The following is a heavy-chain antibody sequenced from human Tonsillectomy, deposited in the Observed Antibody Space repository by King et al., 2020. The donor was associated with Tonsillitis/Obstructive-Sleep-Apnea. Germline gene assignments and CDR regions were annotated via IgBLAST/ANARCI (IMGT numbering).Heavy chain of an antibody. V-gene: IGHV2-70*11. D-gene: IGHD1-26*01. CDR2: IDWDDEK. CDR1: GFSLSTGGMC. J-gene: IGHJ4*02. Sequence: TLKESGPALVKPTQTLTLTCTFSGFSLSTGGMCVSWIRQPPGKALEWLARIDWDDEKYYSTSLKTRLTISKDTSKNQVVLTMSNMDPVDTATYYCARQTHSGSYYSFAYWGQGTPVTVSS. CDR3: ARQTHSGSYYSFAY.